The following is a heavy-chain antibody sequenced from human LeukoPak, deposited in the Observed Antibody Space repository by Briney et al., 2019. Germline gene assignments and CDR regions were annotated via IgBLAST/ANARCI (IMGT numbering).Heavy chain of an antibody. Sequence: GGSLRLSCAASGFTFRSYAMSWVRQAPGKGLEWVSAISGSGGTTYFTDSVRGRFTISRDNSKNTLYLQMNSLRAEDTAVYYFAKSAPVSVVVAAALDYWGQGTLVTVSS. CDR3: AKSAPVSVVVAAALDY. CDR2: ISGSGGTT. D-gene: IGHD2-15*01. V-gene: IGHV3-23*01. CDR1: GFTFRSYA. J-gene: IGHJ4*02.